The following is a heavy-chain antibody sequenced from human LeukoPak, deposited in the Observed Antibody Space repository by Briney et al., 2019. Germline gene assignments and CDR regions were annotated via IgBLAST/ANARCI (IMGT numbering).Heavy chain of an antibody. V-gene: IGHV1-18*01. D-gene: IGHD6-19*01. CDR2: FSAYNGNT. J-gene: IGHJ4*02. Sequence: ASVKVSCTASGYTFTNYGITWVRQAPGQGLEWMGWFSAYNGNTNYAQKLQDRATMTTDTSTNTDYMEQRSLRSDDTAVYFCARGVAGTEGLFEYWGQGTLVTVSS. CDR1: GYTFTNYG. CDR3: ARGVAGTEGLFEY.